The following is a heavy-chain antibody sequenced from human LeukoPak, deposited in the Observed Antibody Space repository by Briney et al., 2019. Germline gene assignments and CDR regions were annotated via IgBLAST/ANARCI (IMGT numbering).Heavy chain of an antibody. CDR2: INPNGGGT. Sequence: GASVKVSCKASGYTFTGYYMHWVRQAPGQGLEWMGWINPNGGGTNYAQKFQGRVTMTRDTSISTAYMELSRLRSDDTAVYYCARDSRSIAAAGIWFWRSGHFDYWGQGTLVTVSS. V-gene: IGHV1-2*02. D-gene: IGHD6-13*01. CDR3: ARDSRSIAAAGIWFWRSGHFDY. J-gene: IGHJ4*02. CDR1: GYTFTGYY.